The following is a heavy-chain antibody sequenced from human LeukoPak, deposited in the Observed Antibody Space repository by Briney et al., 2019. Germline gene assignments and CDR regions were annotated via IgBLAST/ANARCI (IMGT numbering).Heavy chain of an antibody. Sequence: SETLSLTCTVSGGSIRSNNYYWGWIRQPPGKGLEWVGIISYGGSAHYNPSLKSRVTISVDTSKNQFSLKLRSVTAADTAVYYCATSPGADHGGGHWFDPWGQGTLVTVSS. J-gene: IGHJ5*02. CDR1: GGSIRSNNYY. CDR3: ATSPGADHGGGHWFDP. D-gene: IGHD4-23*01. V-gene: IGHV4-39*01. CDR2: ISYGGSA.